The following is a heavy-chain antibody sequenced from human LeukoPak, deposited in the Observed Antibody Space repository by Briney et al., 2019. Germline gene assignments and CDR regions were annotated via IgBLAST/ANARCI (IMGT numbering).Heavy chain of an antibody. CDR2: SSAYNGNT. V-gene: IGHV1-18*01. J-gene: IGHJ3*02. CDR3: ARDLDTAEAFDI. D-gene: IGHD2-2*02. CDR1: GYTFTSYG. Sequence: ASVKVSCKASGYTFTSYGISWGRQAPGQGREWMGRSSAYNGNTNYAQKLQGRVTMTTDTSTSTAYMELRSLRSDDTAVYYCARDLDTAEAFDIWGQGTMVTVSS.